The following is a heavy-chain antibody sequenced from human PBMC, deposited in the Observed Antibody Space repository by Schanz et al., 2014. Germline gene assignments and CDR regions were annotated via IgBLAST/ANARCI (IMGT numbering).Heavy chain of an antibody. V-gene: IGHV3-23*05. CDR1: GFTFGSYG. CDR2: IYASGAT. J-gene: IGHJ4*02. D-gene: IGHD3-10*01. CDR3: ARDGNYYGSRNYYKTPYYFDY. Sequence: EVQLLESGGGLVQPGGSLRLSCAASGFTFGSYGMSWIRQAPGKGLEWVSTIYASGATYYADSVKRRFTISRDISKNTLHLQVTSLRAEDTAIYYCARDGNYYGSRNYYKTPYYFDYWGQGTLVTVSS.